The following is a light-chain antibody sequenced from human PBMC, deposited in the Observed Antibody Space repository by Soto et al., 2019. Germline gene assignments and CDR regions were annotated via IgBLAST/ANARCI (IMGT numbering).Light chain of an antibody. J-gene: IGKJ5*01. V-gene: IGKV3-20*01. Sequence: EIVLTQSPGTLSLSPGERATLSCRASQSVSSSYLAWYQQKPGQAPRLLIYGASSRATGIPDRFSGSGSGTDFTLTISRLEPGDFAVYYWQQYGSPITFGQGTRLEIK. CDR1: QSVSSSY. CDR2: GAS. CDR3: QQYGSPIT.